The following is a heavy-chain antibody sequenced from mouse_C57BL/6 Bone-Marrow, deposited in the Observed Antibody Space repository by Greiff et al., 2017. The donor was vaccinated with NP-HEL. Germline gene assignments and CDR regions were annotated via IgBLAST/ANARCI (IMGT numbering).Heavy chain of an antibody. J-gene: IGHJ4*01. CDR2: IHPNSGST. CDR3: ASLLLKAMDY. Sequence: VKQRPGQGLEWIGMIHPNSGSTNYNEKFKSKATLTVDKSSSTAYMQLSSLTSEDSAVYYCASLLLKAMDYWGQGTSVTVSS. V-gene: IGHV1-64*01.